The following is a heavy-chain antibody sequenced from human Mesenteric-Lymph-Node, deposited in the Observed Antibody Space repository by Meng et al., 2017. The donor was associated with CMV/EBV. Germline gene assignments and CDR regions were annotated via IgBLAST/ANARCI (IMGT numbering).Heavy chain of an antibody. CDR3: ARADIQGPFDP. V-gene: IGHV4-59*12. CDR2: IYYSGST. CDR1: GGSISSYY. Sequence: GSLRLSCTVSGGSISSYYWSWIRQPPGKGLEWIGYIYYSGSTYYNPSLKSRVTISVDTSKNQFSLKLSSVTAADTAVYYCARADIQGPFDPWGQGTLVTVSS. J-gene: IGHJ5*02. D-gene: IGHD2-15*01.